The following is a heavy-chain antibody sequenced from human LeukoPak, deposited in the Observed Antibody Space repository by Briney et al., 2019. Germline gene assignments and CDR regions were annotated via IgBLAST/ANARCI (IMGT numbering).Heavy chain of an antibody. CDR3: ASSRYYDSSGYYFG. CDR1: GGSISSYY. D-gene: IGHD3-22*01. CDR2: IYYSGST. Sequence: SETLSLTCTVSGGSISSYYWSWIRQPPGKGLEWIGYIYYSGSTNYNPSLKSGVTISVDTSKNQLSLKLSSVTATDTAVYYCASSRYYDSSGYYFGWGQGTLVTVSS. J-gene: IGHJ4*02. V-gene: IGHV4-59*01.